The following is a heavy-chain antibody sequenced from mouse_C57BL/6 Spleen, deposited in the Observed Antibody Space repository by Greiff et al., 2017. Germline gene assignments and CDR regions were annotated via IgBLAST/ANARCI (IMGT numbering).Heavy chain of an antibody. CDR3: ARDGGKYAMDY. CDR2: IYYSGTI. J-gene: IGHJ4*01. CDR1: GISITTGNYR. V-gene: IGHV3-5*01. D-gene: IGHD1-1*02. Sequence: EVQLVESGPGLVKPSQTVFLTCTVTGISITTGNYRWSWLRQFPGNKLEWIGNIYYSGTINYNPSLTSRTTITRDTPKNQFFLEMNSLTAEDTATYYCARDGGKYAMDYWGQGTSVTVSS.